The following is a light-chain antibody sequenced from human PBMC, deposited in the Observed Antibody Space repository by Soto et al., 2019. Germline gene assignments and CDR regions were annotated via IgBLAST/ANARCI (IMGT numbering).Light chain of an antibody. J-gene: IGKJ4*01. CDR3: QKYDGAPLT. CDR2: AAS. CDR1: QDINIY. Sequence: DIQMTQSPSSLSASVGDRVTITCRAGQDINIYLAWYQQKPGKVPKLLISAASTLQSGVPSRFSGSGSGTDFPLNISSLQPEDGATYYWQKYDGAPLTFGGGTKVEIK. V-gene: IGKV1-27*01.